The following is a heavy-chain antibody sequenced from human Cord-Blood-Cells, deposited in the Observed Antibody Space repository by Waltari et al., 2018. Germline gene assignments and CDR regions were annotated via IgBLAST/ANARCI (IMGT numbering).Heavy chain of an antibody. Sequence: EVQLVETGGGLIQPGGSLRLSCAASGFTVSSNYMSWVRQAPGKGLEWVSVIYSGGSTYYAGSVKGRFTISRDNSKNTLYLQMNSLRAEDTAVYYCARDSSSSFAFDIWGQGTMVTVSS. CDR1: GFTVSSNY. CDR3: ARDSSSSFAFDI. J-gene: IGHJ3*02. CDR2: IYSGGST. V-gene: IGHV3-53*02. D-gene: IGHD6-6*01.